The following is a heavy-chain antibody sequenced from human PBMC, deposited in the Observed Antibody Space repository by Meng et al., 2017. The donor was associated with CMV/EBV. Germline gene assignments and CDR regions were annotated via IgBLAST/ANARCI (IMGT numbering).Heavy chain of an antibody. CDR3: ARDLDGGANGPEDY. CDR2: IYYSGST. Sequence: SETLSLTCTVSGGSISSSSYYWGWIRQPPGKGLEWIGSIYYSGSTYYNPSLKSRVTISVDTSKNQFSLKLSSVTAADTAVYYCARDLDGGANGPEDYWGQGTLVTVSS. CDR1: GGSISSSSYY. J-gene: IGHJ4*02. D-gene: IGHD3-16*01. V-gene: IGHV4-39*07.